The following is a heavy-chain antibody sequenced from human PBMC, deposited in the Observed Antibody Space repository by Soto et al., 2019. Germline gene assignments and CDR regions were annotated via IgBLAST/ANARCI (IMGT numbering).Heavy chain of an antibody. CDR2: ISSSSSTL. J-gene: IGHJ4*02. V-gene: IGHV3-48*01. D-gene: IGHD5-18*01. Sequence: LSCAASGFTFSSYSMNWVRQAPGKGLEWVSYISSSSSTLYYADSVKGRFTISRDNAKNSLYLQMNSLRAEDTAVYYCARDYSSYGPFDYWGQGTLVTVSS. CDR3: ARDYSSYGPFDY. CDR1: GFTFSSYS.